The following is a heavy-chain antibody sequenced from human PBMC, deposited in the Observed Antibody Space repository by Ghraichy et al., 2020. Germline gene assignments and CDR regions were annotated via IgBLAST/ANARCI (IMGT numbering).Heavy chain of an antibody. Sequence: GGSLRLSCAASGFIFSNYEMNWVRQAPGKGLEWVSSISRSSTSIFYADSLRARFTISRDNAKNSLYLQINSLRAEDTAVYYCAGGYYTDYYYSGMDVWGQGTTVTVSS. D-gene: IGHD3-22*01. CDR1: GFIFSNYE. J-gene: IGHJ6*02. CDR2: ISRSSTSI. V-gene: IGHV3-21*01. CDR3: AGGYYTDYYYSGMDV.